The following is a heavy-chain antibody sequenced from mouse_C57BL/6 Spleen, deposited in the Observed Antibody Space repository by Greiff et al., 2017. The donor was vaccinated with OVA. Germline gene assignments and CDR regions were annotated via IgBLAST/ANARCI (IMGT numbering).Heavy chain of an antibody. CDR2: IRSKSNNYAT. CDR3: VRQPPYYGSYENYAMDY. D-gene: IGHD1-1*01. Sequence: EVNLVESGGGLVQPKGSLKLSCAASGFSFNTYAMNWVRQAPGKGLEWVARIRSKSNNYATYYADSVKDRFTISRDDSESMLYLQMNNLKTEDTAMYYCVRQPPYYGSYENYAMDYWGQGTSVTVSS. J-gene: IGHJ4*01. V-gene: IGHV10-1*01. CDR1: GFSFNTYA.